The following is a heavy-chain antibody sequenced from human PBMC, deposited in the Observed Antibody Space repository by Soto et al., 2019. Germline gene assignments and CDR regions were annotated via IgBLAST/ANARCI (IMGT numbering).Heavy chain of an antibody. J-gene: IGHJ6*03. CDR3: AKSPIPIAARPYYYYYYMDV. D-gene: IGHD6-6*01. Sequence: LGGSLRLSCAASGFTFSSYAMSWVRQAPGKGLEWVSAISGSGGSTYYADSVKGRFTIPRDNSKNTLYLQMNSLRAEDTAVYYCAKSPIPIAARPYYYYYYMDVWGKGTTVTVSS. CDR2: ISGSGGST. V-gene: IGHV3-23*01. CDR1: GFTFSSYA.